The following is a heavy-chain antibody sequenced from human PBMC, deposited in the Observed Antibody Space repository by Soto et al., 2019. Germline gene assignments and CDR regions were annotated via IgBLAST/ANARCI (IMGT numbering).Heavy chain of an antibody. CDR1: GFTVSSNY. CDR2: IYSGGST. J-gene: IGHJ6*02. V-gene: IGHV3-53*01. D-gene: IGHD2-2*01. CDR3: ARDGLGYCISTSCYPYYYYYGMDV. Sequence: PGGSLRLSCAASGFTVSSNYMSWVRQAPGKGLEWVSVIYSGGSTYYADSVKGRFTISRDNSKNTLYLQMNSLRAEDTAVYYCARDGLGYCISTSCYPYYYYYGMDVWGQGTTVTVSS.